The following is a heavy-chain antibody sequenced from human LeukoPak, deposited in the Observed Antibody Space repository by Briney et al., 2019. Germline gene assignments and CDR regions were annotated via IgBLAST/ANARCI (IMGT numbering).Heavy chain of an antibody. J-gene: IGHJ6*03. Sequence: SESLSLTCAVSGFSINTYWWGWIRQPPGKGLEWVGYIYSTGNTNYNPSLKGRVTISLDTSKNQFSLNLSSVTAADTAVYYCAKHDTVFGAAHFYMDVWGKGTTATVSS. CDR2: IYSTGNT. D-gene: IGHD3-3*01. CDR3: AKHDTVFGAAHFYMDV. V-gene: IGHV4-4*09. CDR1: GFSINTYW.